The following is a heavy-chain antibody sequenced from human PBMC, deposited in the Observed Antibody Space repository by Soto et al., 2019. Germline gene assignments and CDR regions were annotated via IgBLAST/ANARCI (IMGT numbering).Heavy chain of an antibody. D-gene: IGHD3-10*01. CDR3: ASDGDGSESYYDLDV. J-gene: IGHJ6*04. V-gene: IGHV1-69*02. CDR1: GGTFSSYT. CDR2: IIPILGIA. Sequence: QVQLVQSGAEVKKPGSSVKVSCKASGGTFSSYTISWVRQAPGQGREWMGRIIPILGIANYAQKFQGRVTITVEKSTSNAEVVVGSMRCDDTAVYYCASDGDGSESYYDLDVLSKWTTVTLSS.